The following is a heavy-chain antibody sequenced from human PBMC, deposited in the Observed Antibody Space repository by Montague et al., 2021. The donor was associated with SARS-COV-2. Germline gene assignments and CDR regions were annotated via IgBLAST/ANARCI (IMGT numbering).Heavy chain of an antibody. Sequence: SETLSLTCNVSGGSITNYYWSWIRQSPGRGLEWIGYIYYTGSTTRNPSLDSRVTISLDTSKNQFSLKMSSVTAADTAVFYCARSREEFTSIAVIITGGMHYFDSWGQGTLVTVSS. CDR2: IYYTGST. CDR1: GGSITNYY. J-gene: IGHJ4*02. D-gene: IGHD3-22*01. V-gene: IGHV4-59*12. CDR3: ARSREEFTSIAVIITGGMHYFDS.